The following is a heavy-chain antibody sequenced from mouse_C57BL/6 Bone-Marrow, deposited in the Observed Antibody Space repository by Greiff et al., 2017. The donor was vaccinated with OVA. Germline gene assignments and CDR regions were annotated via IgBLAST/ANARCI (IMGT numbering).Heavy chain of an antibody. V-gene: IGHV1-55*01. CDR3: AILYDGYSYYFDY. D-gene: IGHD2-3*01. Sequence: QVQLQQPGAELVKPGASVKMSCKASGYTFTSYWITWVKQRPGQGLEWIGDIYPGSGSTNYNEQFKSKATLTVDKSSSTAYMQLSSLTSEDSAVYYCAILYDGYSYYFDYWGQGTTLTVSS. CDR2: IYPGSGST. J-gene: IGHJ2*01. CDR1: GYTFTSYW.